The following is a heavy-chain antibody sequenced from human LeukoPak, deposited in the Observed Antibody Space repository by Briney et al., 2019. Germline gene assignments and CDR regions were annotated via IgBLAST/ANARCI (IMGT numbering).Heavy chain of an antibody. CDR2: ISYDGSNK. D-gene: IGHD3-22*01. CDR1: GFTFSSYG. V-gene: IGHV3-30*18. Sequence: GGSLRLSCAASGFTFSSYGMHWVRQAPGKGLEWVAVISYDGSNKYYADSVKGRFTISRDNSKNTLYLQMNSLRAEDTAVYYCANYDSSGYYPSNDYWGQGTLVTVSS. J-gene: IGHJ4*02. CDR3: ANYDSSGYYPSNDY.